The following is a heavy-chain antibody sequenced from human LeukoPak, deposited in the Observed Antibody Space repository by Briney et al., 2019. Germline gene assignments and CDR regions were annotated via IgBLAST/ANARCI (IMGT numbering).Heavy chain of an antibody. Sequence: GESLRLSCAASGFTFSNYAMYWVRQPPGKGLEWVSTIDASGGATYYADSVKGRFTISRDNSKNTFYLQMNSLRAEDTAVYFCAKGSGRGWLGGFAPWGQGTLVTVSS. D-gene: IGHD3-10*01. CDR1: GFTFSNYA. CDR2: IDASGGAT. CDR3: AKGSGRGWLGGFAP. J-gene: IGHJ5*02. V-gene: IGHV3-23*01.